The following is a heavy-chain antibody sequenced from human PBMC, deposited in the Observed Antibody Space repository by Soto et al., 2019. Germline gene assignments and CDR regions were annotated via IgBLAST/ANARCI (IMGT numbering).Heavy chain of an antibody. V-gene: IGHV3-30*18. CDR3: AKGDGMDV. J-gene: IGHJ6*02. CDR2: ISYDGSNK. Sequence: QVQLVESGGGVVQPGRSLRLSCAASGFTFSSYGMHWVRQAPGKGLEWVAVISYDGSNKYYADSVKGRFTISRDNSKNTLYLQMNSLRAEDKAVYYCAKGDGMDVWGQGTTVTVSS. CDR1: GFTFSSYG.